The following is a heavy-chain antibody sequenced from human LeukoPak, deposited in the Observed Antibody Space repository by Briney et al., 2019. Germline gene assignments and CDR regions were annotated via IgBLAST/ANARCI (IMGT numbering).Heavy chain of an antibody. J-gene: IGHJ4*02. V-gene: IGHV3-30*02. D-gene: IGHD3-10*01. CDR3: AKDEGSGSFLFDY. CDR2: IRYDGSNK. CDR1: GFTFSSYG. Sequence: GGSLRLSCAASGFTFSSYGMHWVRQAPGKGLERVAFIRYDGSNKYYADSVKGRFTISRDNSKNTLYLQMNSLRAEDTAVYYCAKDEGSGSFLFDYWGQGTLVTVSS.